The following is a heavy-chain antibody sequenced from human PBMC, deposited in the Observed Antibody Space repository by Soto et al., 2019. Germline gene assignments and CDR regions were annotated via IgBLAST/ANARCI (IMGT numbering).Heavy chain of an antibody. CDR3: AKDLRRYSSGWYRGQAFDY. Sequence: HPGGSLRLSCAASGFTFSSYAMSWVRQAPGKGLEWVSAISGSGGSTYYADSVKGRFTISRDNSKNTLYLQMNSLRAEDTAVYYCAKDLRRYSSGWYRGQAFDYWGQGTLVTVSS. CDR1: GFTFSSYA. V-gene: IGHV3-23*01. CDR2: ISGSGGST. D-gene: IGHD6-19*01. J-gene: IGHJ4*02.